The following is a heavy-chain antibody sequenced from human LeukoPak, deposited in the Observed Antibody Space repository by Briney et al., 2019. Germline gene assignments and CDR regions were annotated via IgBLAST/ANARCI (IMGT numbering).Heavy chain of an antibody. D-gene: IGHD4-23*01. Sequence: PGGSLRLSCAASGFTFSSYGMHWVRQAPGKGLEYVSAISSNGDSTYYANSVRGRFTISRDNSKNTLYLQMGSLRAEDTAVYYCASSYGSNKNPSDYWGQGTLVTVSS. J-gene: IGHJ4*02. CDR1: GFTFSSYG. CDR3: ASSYGSNKNPSDY. CDR2: ISSNGDST. V-gene: IGHV3-64*01.